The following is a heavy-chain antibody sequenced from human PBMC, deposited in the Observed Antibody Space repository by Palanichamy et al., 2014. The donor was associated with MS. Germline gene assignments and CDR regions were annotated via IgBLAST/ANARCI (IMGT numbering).Heavy chain of an antibody. CDR3: ARDFFSSAWFPYDF. CDR2: INPDTGGT. CDR1: GYIFSAYY. V-gene: IGHV1-2*02. D-gene: IGHD6-19*01. Sequence: QVQLVQSGAEVKTPGASVTVSCKASGYIFSAYYIHWVRQAPGKGLEWMGWINPDTGGTKIAQTFQERVALTSDTSSTAVYMELISLQSDDSAVYYCARDFFSSAWFPYDFWGQGTVVTVS. J-gene: IGHJ4*02.